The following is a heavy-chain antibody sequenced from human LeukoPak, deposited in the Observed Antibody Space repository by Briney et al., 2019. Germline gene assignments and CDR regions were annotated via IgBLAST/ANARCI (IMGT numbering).Heavy chain of an antibody. J-gene: IGHJ4*02. CDR2: IYYSGTT. CDR1: GGSISSYY. V-gene: IGHV4-59*01. D-gene: IGHD3-10*01. CDR3: AREVSYGSGTFADY. Sequence: SETLSLTCIVSGGSISSYYWSWIRQPPGKGLEWIGYIYYSGTTNYNPSLRSRVTISVDMSKKQFSLKPSSVTAADTAVYYCAREVSYGSGTFADYWGQGTLVTVSS.